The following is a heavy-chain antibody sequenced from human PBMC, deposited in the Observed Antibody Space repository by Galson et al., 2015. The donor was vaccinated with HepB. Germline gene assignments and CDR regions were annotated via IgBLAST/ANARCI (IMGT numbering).Heavy chain of an antibody. J-gene: IGHJ4*02. Sequence: SVKVSCKASGGTFSSYAISWVRQAPGQGLEWMGGIIPIFGTANYAQKFQGRVTITADESTSTAYMELSSLRSEDTAVYYCASRRGRGYSYGSQYYFDYWDQGTLVTVSS. CDR3: ASRRGRGYSYGSQYYFDY. CDR1: GGTFSSYA. CDR2: IIPIFGTA. V-gene: IGHV1-69*13. D-gene: IGHD5-18*01.